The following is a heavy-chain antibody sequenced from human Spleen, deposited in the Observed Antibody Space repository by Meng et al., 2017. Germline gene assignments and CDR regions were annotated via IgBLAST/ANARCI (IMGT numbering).Heavy chain of an antibody. CDR2: IYYSGIT. D-gene: IGHD3-22*01. CDR3: AREGHYYDKTDYWRFLQN. V-gene: IGHV4-59*01. Sequence: ESLKISCTVSGGSISSYYWSWIRQSPGKGLEWIGCIYYSGITNYNPSLKSRVSISIDTSRSQFSLKLSSVTAADTAVYFCAREGHYYDKTDYWRFLQNWGQGTLVTVSS. J-gene: IGHJ1*01. CDR1: GGSISSYY.